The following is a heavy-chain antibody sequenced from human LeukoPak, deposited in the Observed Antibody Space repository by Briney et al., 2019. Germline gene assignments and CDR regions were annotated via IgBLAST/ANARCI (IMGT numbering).Heavy chain of an antibody. Sequence: ASVKVSCKASGYTFTTYAMHWVRQAPGQRLEWMGWINAGNGNTKYSQKFQGRVIITRDTSASKAYMELRSLRSEDTAIYYCARFTMTRGWFDPWGQGTLVIVPS. D-gene: IGHD3-22*01. CDR2: INAGNGNT. CDR1: GYTFTTYA. J-gene: IGHJ5*02. CDR3: ARFTMTRGWFDP. V-gene: IGHV1-3*01.